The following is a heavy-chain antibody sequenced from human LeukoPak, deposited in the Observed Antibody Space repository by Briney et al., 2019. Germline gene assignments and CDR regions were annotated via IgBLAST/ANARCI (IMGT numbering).Heavy chain of an antibody. CDR2: IYSTGNT. D-gene: IGHD3-3*01. CDR3: AKHDTVFGAAHFYMDV. J-gene: IGHJ6*03. CDR1: GGSINTYY. Sequence: PSETLSLTCAVSGGSINTYYWSWIRQPPGKGLEWVGYIYSTGNTNYNPSLKGRVTISLDTSENQFSLNLSSVTAADTAVYYCAKHDTVFGAAHFYMDVWGKGTTVTVSS. V-gene: IGHV4-4*09.